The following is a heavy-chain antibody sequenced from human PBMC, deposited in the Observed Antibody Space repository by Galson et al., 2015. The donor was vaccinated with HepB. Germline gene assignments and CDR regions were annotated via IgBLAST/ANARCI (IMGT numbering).Heavy chain of an antibody. Sequence: SLRLSCAASEFTFSNYAMSWVRHAPGKGLEWVSGISGNGVQTYYADSVKGRFSISRDNSKDTLYLQMNSLRAEDTAVYYCVKGWLDYWGQGTLVTVSS. J-gene: IGHJ4*02. CDR1: EFTFSNYA. V-gene: IGHV3-23*01. CDR3: VKGWLDY. CDR2: ISGNGVQT. D-gene: IGHD2-15*01.